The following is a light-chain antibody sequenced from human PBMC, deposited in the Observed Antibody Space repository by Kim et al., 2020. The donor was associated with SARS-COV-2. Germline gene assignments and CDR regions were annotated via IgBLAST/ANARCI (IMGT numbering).Light chain of an antibody. CDR2: YDF. CDR1: NIGSKS. CDR3: QVWDSSSDHVV. V-gene: IGLV3-21*01. Sequence: SYELTQPPSVSVAPGKTAWITCGGNNIGSKSVHWYQQKPGQAPVLVIYYDFDRPSGIPERFSGSNSGNTATLTISRVEAGDEADYYCQVWDSSSDHVVFGGGTKLTVL. J-gene: IGLJ2*01.